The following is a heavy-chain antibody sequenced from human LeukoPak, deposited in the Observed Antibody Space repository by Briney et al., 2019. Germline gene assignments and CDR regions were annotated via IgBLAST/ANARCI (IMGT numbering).Heavy chain of an antibody. CDR3: ARDLEDCSGGSCYRPGVDKNAFDI. D-gene: IGHD2-15*01. Sequence: SETLSLTCTVSGGPISSYYWSWIRQPAGKGLEWIGRIYTSGSTNYNPSLKSRVTMSVDTSKNQFSLKLSSVTVADTAVYYCARDLEDCSGGSCYRPGVDKNAFDIWGQGTMVTVSS. J-gene: IGHJ3*02. CDR1: GGPISSYY. CDR2: IYTSGST. V-gene: IGHV4-4*07.